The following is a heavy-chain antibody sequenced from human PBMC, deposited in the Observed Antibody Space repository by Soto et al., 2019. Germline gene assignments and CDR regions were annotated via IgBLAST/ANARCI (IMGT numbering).Heavy chain of an antibody. CDR1: GFTFSRYG. CDR3: ARDPSEGRVGNWFES. Sequence: EVQLVESGGGLVKPGGSLRLSCAASGFTFSRYGMSWVRQAPGKGLEWVSSISMTTSYVYYADSVKGRFSISRDNAKKILYLEMYAPRTEDTAVYYCARDPSEGRVGNWFESWGQGTLVTVSS. D-gene: IGHD2-2*01. J-gene: IGHJ5*01. CDR2: ISMTTSYV. V-gene: IGHV3-21*01.